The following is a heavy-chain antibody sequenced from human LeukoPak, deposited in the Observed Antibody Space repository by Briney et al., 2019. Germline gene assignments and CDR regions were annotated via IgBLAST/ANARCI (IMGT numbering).Heavy chain of an antibody. CDR2: ISSGSRTI. Sequence: GGSLRLSCAAFGFTFSSYSMNWVRQAPGKGLEWISYISSGSRTIYYGDSVKGRFTVSRDNAKNSLYLQMRGLRAEDTAVYYYARESISGHRDFDYWGKGTLVTVSS. D-gene: IGHD1-26*01. CDR3: ARESISGHRDFDY. V-gene: IGHV3-48*01. CDR1: GFTFSSYS. J-gene: IGHJ4*02.